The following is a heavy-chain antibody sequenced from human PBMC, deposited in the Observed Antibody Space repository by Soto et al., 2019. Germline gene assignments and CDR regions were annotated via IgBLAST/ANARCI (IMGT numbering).Heavy chain of an antibody. D-gene: IGHD6-19*01. V-gene: IGHV4-59*01. J-gene: IGHJ4*02. CDR1: GGSISSYY. CDR3: ARLRMGSVAADY. CDR2: IYYSGST. Sequence: SEILSLTCTVSGGSISSYYWSWIRQPPGKGLEWIGYIYYSGSTNYNPSLKSRVTISVDTSKNQFSLKLSSVTAADTAVYYCARLRMGSVAADYWGQGTLVTVSS.